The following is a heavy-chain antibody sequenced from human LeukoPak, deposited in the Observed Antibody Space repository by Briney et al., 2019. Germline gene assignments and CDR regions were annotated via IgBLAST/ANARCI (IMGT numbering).Heavy chain of an antibody. V-gene: IGHV3-23*01. D-gene: IGHD3/OR15-3a*01. CDR3: ARGCVGSDCVDFRWFDP. CDR1: GFTFSSYA. CDR2: ITGSGSGT. Sequence: PGGSLTLSCAASGFTFSSYAMSWVRQAPGKGLEWVSAITGSGSGTYYADSVKGRFTVSRDNSRDTLYLQMNSLRSEDTAEYYCARGCVGSDCVDFRWFDPWAREPRSPSPQ. J-gene: IGHJ5*02.